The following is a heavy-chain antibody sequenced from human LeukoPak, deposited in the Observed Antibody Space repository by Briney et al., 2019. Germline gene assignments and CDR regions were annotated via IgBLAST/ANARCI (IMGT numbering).Heavy chain of an antibody. D-gene: IGHD1-14*01. CDR2: IIPIFGTA. Sequence: SVKVSCKASGYTFTSYGISWVRQAPGQGLEWMGGIIPIFGTANYAQKFQGRVTITADESTSTAYMELSSLRSEDTAVYYCARVHNRYHYGMDVWGQGTTVTVSS. CDR1: GYTFTSYG. CDR3: ARVHNRYHYGMDV. J-gene: IGHJ6*02. V-gene: IGHV1-69*13.